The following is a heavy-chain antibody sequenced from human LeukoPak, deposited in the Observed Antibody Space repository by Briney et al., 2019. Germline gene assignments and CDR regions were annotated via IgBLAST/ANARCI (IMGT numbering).Heavy chain of an antibody. CDR3: ARGGLNFDAFDI. V-gene: IGHV3-21*01. CDR1: GFTFGDYA. J-gene: IGHJ3*02. D-gene: IGHD1-7*01. Sequence: PGGSLRLSCTSSGFTFGDYAMSWVRQAPGKGLEWVSSIGSRSTYTYSADSVKGRFTISRDNAKNSLYLQMNSLRAGDTAVYYCARGGLNFDAFDIWGQGTMVTVSS. CDR2: IGSRSTYT.